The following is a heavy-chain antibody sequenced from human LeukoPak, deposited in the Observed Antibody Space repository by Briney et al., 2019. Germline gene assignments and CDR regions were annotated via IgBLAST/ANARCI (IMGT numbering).Heavy chain of an antibody. D-gene: IGHD4-17*01. CDR2: ISGSGGNT. J-gene: IGHJ5*02. V-gene: IGHV3-23*01. CDR3: AKDLSPMTTVTTWFDH. CDR1: GFTFSSYA. Sequence: GGSLRLSCAASGFTFSSYAMSWVRQAPGKGLEWVSGISGSGGNTYYADSVKGRFTISRDNSKNTLYLQMNSLRAEDTAVYNCAKDLSPMTTVTTWFDHWGQGTLVTVSS.